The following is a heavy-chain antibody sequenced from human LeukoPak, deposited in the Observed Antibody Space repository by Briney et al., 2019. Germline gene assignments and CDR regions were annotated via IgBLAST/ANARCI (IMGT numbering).Heavy chain of an antibody. J-gene: IGHJ4*02. Sequence: HAGGSLRLSCAASGFTFSSYAMSWVRQAPGKGLEWVSAISSSSSTIYYADSVKGRFTISRDNAKNSLYLQMNSLRAEDTAVYYCASLGAQQRFIDWGQGTLVTVSS. CDR3: ASLGAQQRFID. CDR2: ISSSSSTI. CDR1: GFTFSSYA. V-gene: IGHV3-48*01. D-gene: IGHD3-16*01.